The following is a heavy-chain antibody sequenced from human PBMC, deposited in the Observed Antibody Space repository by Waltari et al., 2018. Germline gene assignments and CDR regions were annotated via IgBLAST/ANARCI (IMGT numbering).Heavy chain of an antibody. CDR3: AKDGAFVVVPEAMFDYYMDV. J-gene: IGHJ6*03. D-gene: IGHD2-2*01. Sequence: QMQLVESGGGVVQPGGSLRLTCAASGFTFSSYGMHCVRQAPGKGLEGVAFIRYDGSNAYYADSVKGSFTISRDNSKNTLSLHMNSLRPEDTAVYYCAKDGAFVVVPEAMFDYYMDVWGKGTTVSVSS. V-gene: IGHV3-30*02. CDR1: GFTFSSYG. CDR2: IRYDGSNA.